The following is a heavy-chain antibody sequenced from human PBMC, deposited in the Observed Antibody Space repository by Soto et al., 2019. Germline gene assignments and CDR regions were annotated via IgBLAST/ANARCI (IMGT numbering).Heavy chain of an antibody. V-gene: IGHV4-34*01. CDR2: INHSGTT. J-gene: IGHJ5*02. Sequence: PSETLSLNCGVYGGSFSGYQWNWIRQSPGQGLEWIGEINHSGTTKYNPSLESRINLSVDTSKKQFSLKMFSVTAADTAIYYCARGWRFDPWGQGTQVTVSS. D-gene: IGHD1-1*01. CDR1: GGSFSGYQ. CDR3: ARGWRFDP.